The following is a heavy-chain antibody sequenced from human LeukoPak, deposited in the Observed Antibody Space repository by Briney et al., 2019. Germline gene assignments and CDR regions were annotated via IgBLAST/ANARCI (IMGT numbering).Heavy chain of an antibody. J-gene: IGHJ4*02. CDR1: GGSISSYY. D-gene: IGHD3-3*01. CDR2: IYYSGST. CDR3: ARDSYDFWSGYPAL. V-gene: IGHV4-59*12. Sequence: SETLSLTCTVSGGSISSYYWSWIRQPPGKGLEWIGYIYYSGSTNYNPSLKSRVTISVDTSKNQFSLKLNSVTAADTAVYYCARDSYDFWSGYPALWGQGTLVTVSS.